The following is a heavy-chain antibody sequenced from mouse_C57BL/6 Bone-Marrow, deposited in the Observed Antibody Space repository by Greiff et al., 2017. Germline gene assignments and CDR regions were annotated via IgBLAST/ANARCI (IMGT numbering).Heavy chain of an antibody. CDR1: GYTFTDYY. CDR3: ASPTTVVATRYFDV. V-gene: IGHV1-26*01. J-gene: IGHJ1*03. CDR2: INPNNGGT. D-gene: IGHD1-1*01. Sequence: EVQLQQSGPELVKPGASVKISCKASGYTFTDYYMNWVKQSHGKSLEWIGDINPNNGGTSYNQKFKGKATLTVDKSSSTAYMELRSLTSEDSAVXYCASPTTVVATRYFDVWGTGTTVTVSS.